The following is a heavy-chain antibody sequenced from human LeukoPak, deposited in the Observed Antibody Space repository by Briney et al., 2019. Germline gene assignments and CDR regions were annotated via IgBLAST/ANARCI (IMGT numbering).Heavy chain of an antibody. CDR3: ARPGERGIGFDY. D-gene: IGHD7-27*01. J-gene: IGHJ4*02. CDR1: GYTLTELS. CDR2: INPSGGST. V-gene: IGHV1-46*01. Sequence: GASVKVSCKVSGYTLTELSMHWVRQAPGQGLEWMGIINPSGGSTSYAQKFQGRVTMTRDTSTSTVYMELSSLRSEDTAVYYCARPGERGIGFDYWGQGTLVTVSS.